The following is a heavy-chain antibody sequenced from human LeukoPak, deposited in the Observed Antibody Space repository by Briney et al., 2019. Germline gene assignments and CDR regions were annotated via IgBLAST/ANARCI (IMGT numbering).Heavy chain of an antibody. D-gene: IGHD6-19*01. CDR2: TYFRSEWFY. CDR3: VRGSYASVWR. Sequence: SQTLSLTCAISGDRVSSSSTAWSWIRQSPSKGLEWLGRTYFRSEWFYDYASSVRSRISIKPDTSKNQFSLQLNSVTPDDTAVYYCVRGSYASVWRWGQGTLVTVSP. V-gene: IGHV6-1*01. CDR1: GDRVSSSSTA. J-gene: IGHJ4*02.